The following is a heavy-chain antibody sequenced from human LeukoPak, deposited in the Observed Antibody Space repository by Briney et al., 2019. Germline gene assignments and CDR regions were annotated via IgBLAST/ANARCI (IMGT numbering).Heavy chain of an antibody. D-gene: IGHD6-19*01. CDR2: INSDGRST. J-gene: IGHJ4*02. V-gene: IGHV3-74*01. CDR1: GFTFSSYW. Sequence: PGGSLRLSCAASGFTFSSYWMHWVRQAPGKGLGWVSRINSDGRSTSYADPVKGRFIISSATAKNTLYLQMTSLRAEATAVYYCARDYYSSGFDYWGQGTLVTVSS. CDR3: ARDYYSSGFDY.